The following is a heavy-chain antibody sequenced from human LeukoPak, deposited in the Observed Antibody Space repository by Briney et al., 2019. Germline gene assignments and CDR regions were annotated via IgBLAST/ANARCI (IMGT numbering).Heavy chain of an antibody. Sequence: GGTLRLSCAASGFTFSNAWMGWVRQAPGKGLERVANTKPDGSAEYYADSVRGRFSTSRDNASNLLYLQMNSLRAEDTAVYYCARDGGLHTNFDYWGQGTLVTVSS. V-gene: IGHV3-7*01. CDR2: TKPDGSAE. CDR1: GFTFSNAW. CDR3: ARDGGLHTNFDY. D-gene: IGHD2-15*01. J-gene: IGHJ4*02.